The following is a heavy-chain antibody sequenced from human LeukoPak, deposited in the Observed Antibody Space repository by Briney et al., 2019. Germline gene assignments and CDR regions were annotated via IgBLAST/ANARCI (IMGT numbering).Heavy chain of an antibody. V-gene: IGHV4-61*05. J-gene: IGHJ4*02. CDR1: GGSISSSNYY. CDR3: ARGLSDSWSYYFDY. Sequence: PSETLSLTCTVSGGSISSSNYYWGWIRQPPGKGLEWIGYIYYSGSTNYNPSLKSRVTISVDTSKNQFSLKLSSVTAADTAVYYCARGLSDSWSYYFDYWGQGTLVTVSS. CDR2: IYYSGST. D-gene: IGHD6-13*01.